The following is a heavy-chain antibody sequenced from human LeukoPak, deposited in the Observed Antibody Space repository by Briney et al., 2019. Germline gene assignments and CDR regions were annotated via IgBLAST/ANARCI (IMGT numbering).Heavy chain of an antibody. CDR1: GGSFSGYY. CDR3: AREVTYSSSSRPFSY. D-gene: IGHD6-13*01. Sequence: SETLSLTCAVYGGSFSGYYWSWIRQPPGKGLEWIGEINHSGSTNYNPSLKSRVTISVDTSKNQSSLKLSSVTAADTAVYYCAREVTYSSSSRPFSYWGQGTLVTVSS. CDR2: INHSGST. J-gene: IGHJ4*02. V-gene: IGHV4-34*01.